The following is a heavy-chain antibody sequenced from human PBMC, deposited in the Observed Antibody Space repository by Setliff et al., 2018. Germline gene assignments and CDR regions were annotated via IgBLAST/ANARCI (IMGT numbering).Heavy chain of an antibody. CDR3: ARGLRSSGPYAGGWYYFDF. CDR1: GASFKDYY. Sequence: KASETLSLTCAVYGASFKDYYWTRIRQSPGQGLEWIGQINHSGSTTSNPSLKSRVAISVHMSKNQISLDLTSVTAADTGVYYCARGLRSSGPYAGGWYYFDFWGQGILVTVSS. D-gene: IGHD1-26*01. CDR2: INHSGST. V-gene: IGHV4-34*01. J-gene: IGHJ4*02.